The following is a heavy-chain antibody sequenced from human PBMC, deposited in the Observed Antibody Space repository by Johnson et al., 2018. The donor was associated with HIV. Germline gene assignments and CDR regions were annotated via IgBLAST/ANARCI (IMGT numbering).Heavy chain of an antibody. D-gene: IGHD3-10*01. J-gene: IGHJ3*01. CDR3: YCTEHFGAGSESKGTFDA. Sequence: QVQLVESGGGLIQPGGSLRLSCAASGFTFSSYAMHWVRQAPAKGLEWVAVISYDGSDKYYADSVKGRFTISRDNSKNTLYLQMTSLRQDDTAVYSCYCTEHFGAGSESKGTFDAWGQGTMVTVSS. CDR1: GFTFSSYA. V-gene: IGHV3-30*04. CDR2: ISYDGSDK.